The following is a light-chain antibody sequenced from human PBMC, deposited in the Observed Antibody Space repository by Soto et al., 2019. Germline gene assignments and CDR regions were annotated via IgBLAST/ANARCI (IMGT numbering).Light chain of an antibody. CDR2: EVS. J-gene: IGLJ1*01. CDR3: SSYTSYSTYV. Sequence: QSALTQPASVSGSPGQSITIYCTGTSSDVGGYNYVSWYQQHPGKATKLMIYEVSNRPSGVSNRFSGSKSGNTASLTISGLQAEDEADYYCSSYTSYSTYVFGTGTKVTVL. CDR1: SSDVGGYNY. V-gene: IGLV2-14*01.